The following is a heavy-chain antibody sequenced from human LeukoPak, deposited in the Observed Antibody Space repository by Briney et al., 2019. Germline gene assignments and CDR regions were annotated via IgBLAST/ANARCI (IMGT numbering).Heavy chain of an antibody. CDR1: GGSFSGYY. CDR2: INHSGST. V-gene: IGHV4-34*01. Sequence: SETLSLTCAVYGGSFSGYYWSWIRQPPGKGLEWIGEINHSGSTNYNPSLKSRVTISVDTSKNQFSLKLSSVTAADTAVYYCARGYGSTSPFDYWGQGTLVTVSS. D-gene: IGHD2-2*01. J-gene: IGHJ4*02. CDR3: ARGYGSTSPFDY.